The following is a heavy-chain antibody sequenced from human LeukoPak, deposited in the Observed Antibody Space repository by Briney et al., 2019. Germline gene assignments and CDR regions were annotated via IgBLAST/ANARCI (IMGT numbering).Heavy chain of an antibody. CDR3: ARDRDYYDSSGYYSYYYYYMDV. D-gene: IGHD3-22*01. V-gene: IGHV4-61*02. CDR1: GGSISSGGYY. J-gene: IGHJ6*03. CDR2: IYTSGST. Sequence: SETLSLTCTVSGGSISSGGYYWSWIRQPAGKGLEWIGRIYTSGSTNYNPSLKSRVTISVDTSKNQFSLKLSSVTAADTAVYYCARDRDYYDSSGYYSYYYYYMDVWGKGTTVTVSS.